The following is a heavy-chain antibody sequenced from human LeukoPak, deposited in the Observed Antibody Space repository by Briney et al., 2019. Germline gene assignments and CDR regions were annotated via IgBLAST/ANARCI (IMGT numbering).Heavy chain of an antibody. CDR1: GFTFSSCS. J-gene: IGHJ4*02. Sequence: GGSLRLSCAAPGFTFSSCSMNWVRQAPGKGLEWVSSITSGSSYIYYADSVKGRFTISRDNAKNTLYLQMNSLRAEDTAVYYCARGGTYSTSSEDYWGQGTLVTVTS. D-gene: IGHD6-6*01. V-gene: IGHV3-21*01. CDR3: ARGGTYSTSSEDY. CDR2: ITSGSSYI.